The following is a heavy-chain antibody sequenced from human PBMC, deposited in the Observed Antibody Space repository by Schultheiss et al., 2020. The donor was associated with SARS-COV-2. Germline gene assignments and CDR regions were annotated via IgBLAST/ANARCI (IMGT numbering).Heavy chain of an antibody. V-gene: IGHV2-5*01. J-gene: IGHJ5*02. CDR2: IHWNDKM. CDR1: GFSLSNARMG. CDR3: ARTRYSSGWNWFDP. Sequence: SGPTLVKPTETLTLTCTVSGFSLSNARMGVSWIRQPPGKALEWLAVIHWNDKMHYSPSLKSRLTITKDTSKNQVVLTMTNMDPVDTATYYCARTRYSSGWNWFDPWGQGTLVTVSS. D-gene: IGHD6-19*01.